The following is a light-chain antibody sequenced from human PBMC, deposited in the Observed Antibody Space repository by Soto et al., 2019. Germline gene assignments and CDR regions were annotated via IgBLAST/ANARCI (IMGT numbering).Light chain of an antibody. CDR3: QQYSDWPLT. V-gene: IGKV3-15*01. CDR2: GAS. CDR1: QTLYNN. Sequence: EIVMTQSPATLSVSPGERATLSCRASQTLYNNLAWYQQKLGQAPRLLIYGASARATDIPARFSGSGSGTEFTLTSSGLQSDDFAIYYCQQYSDWPLTFGGGTKVEIK. J-gene: IGKJ4*01.